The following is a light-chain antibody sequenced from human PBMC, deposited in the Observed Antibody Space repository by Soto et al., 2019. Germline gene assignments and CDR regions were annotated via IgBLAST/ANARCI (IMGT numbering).Light chain of an antibody. Sequence: DIQMTQSPSSLSASVGDRVTITCRASQGISNYLAWYQQIPGKVPKLLISAASTLQSGVPSRFSGSGSGTDFTLTISSLQPEDVATYYCQQYNNVPTFGGGTKVEIK. CDR2: AAS. CDR1: QGISNY. J-gene: IGKJ4*01. CDR3: QQYNNVPT. V-gene: IGKV1-27*01.